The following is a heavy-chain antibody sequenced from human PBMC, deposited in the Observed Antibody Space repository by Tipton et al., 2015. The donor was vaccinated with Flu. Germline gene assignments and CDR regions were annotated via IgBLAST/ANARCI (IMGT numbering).Heavy chain of an antibody. V-gene: IGHV3-9*01. CDR3: AKQGAGDYYYGMDV. Sequence: SLRLSCETSGFTFHDYAIHWVRQAPGKGLEWVSGISWDGDQIRYADSMRGRLTVSRDNAKRSVQLQMNSLTVEDTALYYCAKQGAGDYYYGMDVWGQGTTVTVSS. CDR2: ISWDGDQI. CDR1: GFTFHDYA. J-gene: IGHJ6*02.